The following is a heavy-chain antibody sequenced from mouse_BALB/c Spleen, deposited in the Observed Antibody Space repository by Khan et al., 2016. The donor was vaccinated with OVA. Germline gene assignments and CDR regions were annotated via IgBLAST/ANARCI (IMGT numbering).Heavy chain of an antibody. Sequence: VQLKQSGPGLVKPSQSLSLTCTVTGYSITSNYAWNWIRQFPGNKLEWMGYISYSDSTSYNPSLKSRISITRDTSQNQFFLQLNSVTTEDTATNYCARGNYYGYYFDYWGQGTTLTVSS. J-gene: IGHJ2*01. D-gene: IGHD1-1*01. CDR1: GYSITSNYA. V-gene: IGHV3-2*02. CDR2: ISYSDST. CDR3: ARGNYYGYYFDY.